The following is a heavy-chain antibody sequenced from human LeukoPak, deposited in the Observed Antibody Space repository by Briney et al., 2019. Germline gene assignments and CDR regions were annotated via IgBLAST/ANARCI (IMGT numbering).Heavy chain of an antibody. J-gene: IGHJ4*02. CDR1: SGFSSSFY. V-gene: IGHV4-4*07. Sequence: SETLSLTCTVSSGFSSSFYWSWIRQPAGKGLEWIGRIYINGNTNYSPSLKSRATMSVGTSKNQFSLKLTSVTAADTAVYYCAREFTYWGQGILVTVS. CDR3: AREFTY. CDR2: IYINGNT.